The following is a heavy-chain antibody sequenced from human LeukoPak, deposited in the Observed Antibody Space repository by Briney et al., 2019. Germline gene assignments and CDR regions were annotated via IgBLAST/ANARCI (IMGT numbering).Heavy chain of an antibody. CDR2: MNPNSGNT. CDR3: ASNPRYYYYYGMDV. V-gene: IGHV1-8*01. D-gene: IGHD1-14*01. Sequence: ASVTVSCKASGYTFTSYDINWVRQAPGQGLEWMGWMNPNSGNTGYAQKFQGRVTMTRYTSISTAYMELSSLRSEDTAVYYCASNPRYYYYYGMDVWGQGTTVTVSS. CDR1: GYTFTSYD. J-gene: IGHJ6*02.